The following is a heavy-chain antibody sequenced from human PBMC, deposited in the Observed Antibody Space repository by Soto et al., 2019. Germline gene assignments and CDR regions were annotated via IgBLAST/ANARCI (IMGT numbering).Heavy chain of an antibody. D-gene: IGHD3-22*01. J-gene: IGHJ1*01. V-gene: IGHV4-28*03. CDR3: ARDRVESGYPEYFQH. Sequence: SETLSLTCAVSGYSISSSNWWGWIRQPPGKGLEWIGYLYNTGSTIYNPSLKSRVTISVDTSKNQFSLKMNSVTAADTAVYYCARDRVESGYPEYFQHWGQGTLVTAPQ. CDR1: GYSISSSNW. CDR2: LYNTGST.